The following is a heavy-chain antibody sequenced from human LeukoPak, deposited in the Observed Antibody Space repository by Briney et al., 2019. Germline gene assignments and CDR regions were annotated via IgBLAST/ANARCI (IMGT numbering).Heavy chain of an antibody. Sequence: GSSVKVSCKASGGTFSSYAISWVRQAPGQGLEWMGRIIPILGIANYAQKFQGRVTITADKSTSTAYMELSSLRSEDTAVYHCARDLSISSTSCPSHWGQGTLVTVSS. CDR3: ARDLSISSTSCPSH. D-gene: IGHD2-2*01. CDR2: IIPILGIA. CDR1: GGTFSSYA. V-gene: IGHV1-69*04. J-gene: IGHJ4*02.